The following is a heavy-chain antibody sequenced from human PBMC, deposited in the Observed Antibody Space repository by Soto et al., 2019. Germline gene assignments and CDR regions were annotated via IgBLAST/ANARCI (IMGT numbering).Heavy chain of an antibody. Sequence: EVQLVESGGGLVQPGGSLRLSCAASGFTVSTKYMSWVRQAPGKGLEWVSVIYSGGSTFYADSVRGRSTISRDNSKNTVSRQMNCLRAEDTAVYYCARDPWATDYWLLGTLVTVSS. CDR2: IYSGGST. J-gene: IGHJ4*02. V-gene: IGHV3-66*01. D-gene: IGHD3-16*01. CDR1: GFTVSTKY. CDR3: ARDPWATDY.